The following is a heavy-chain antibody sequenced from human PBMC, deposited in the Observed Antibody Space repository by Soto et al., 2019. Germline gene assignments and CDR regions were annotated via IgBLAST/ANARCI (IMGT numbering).Heavy chain of an antibody. CDR2: ISGSGGST. V-gene: IGHV3-23*01. CDR3: AKQQWFGEYPYYGMDV. CDR1: GFTFSGYA. D-gene: IGHD3-10*01. Sequence: EVQLLESGGGLVQPGGSLRLSCAASGFTFSGYAMSWVRQAPGKGLEWVSAISGSGGSTYYADSVKGRFTISRDNSKNTLDLQMNSLRAEDTAVYYCAKQQWFGEYPYYGMDVWGQGTTVTVSS. J-gene: IGHJ6*02.